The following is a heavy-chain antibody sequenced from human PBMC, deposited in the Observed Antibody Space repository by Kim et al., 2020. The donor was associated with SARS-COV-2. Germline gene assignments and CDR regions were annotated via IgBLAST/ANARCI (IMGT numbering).Heavy chain of an antibody. CDR3: ASIAAAGFETYYYYGMDV. D-gene: IGHD6-13*01. V-gene: IGHV3-21*01. CDR1: GFTFSSYS. J-gene: IGHJ6*02. CDR2: ISSSSSYI. Sequence: GGSLRLSCAASGFTFSSYSMNWVRQAPGKGLEWVSSISSSSSYIDYADSVKGRFTISRDNAKNSLYLQMNSLRAEDTAVYYCASIAAAGFETYYYYGMDVWGQGTTVTVSS.